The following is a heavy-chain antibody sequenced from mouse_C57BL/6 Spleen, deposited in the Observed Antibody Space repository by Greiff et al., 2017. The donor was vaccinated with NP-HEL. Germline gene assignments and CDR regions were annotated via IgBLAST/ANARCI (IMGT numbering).Heavy chain of an antibody. J-gene: IGHJ1*03. D-gene: IGHD1-1*01. CDR1: GFSLSTSGMG. V-gene: IGHV8-12*01. CDR2: IYWDDDK. Sequence: QVTLKECGPGILQSSQTLSLTCSFSGFSLSTSGMGVSWIRQPSGKGLEWLAHIYWDDDKRYNPSLKSRLTISKDTSRNQVFLKITSVDTADTATYYCARRTSTVVATRYFDVWGTGTTVTVSS. CDR3: ARRTSTVVATRYFDV.